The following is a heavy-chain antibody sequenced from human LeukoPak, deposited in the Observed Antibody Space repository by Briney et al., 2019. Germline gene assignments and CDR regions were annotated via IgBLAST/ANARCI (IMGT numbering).Heavy chain of an antibody. V-gene: IGHV3-23*01. J-gene: IGHJ4*02. CDR2: ISGSGGST. D-gene: IGHD3-22*01. CDR3: AKDVDYYDSSFDFDY. Sequence: GGSLRLSCAASGVTFSSYAMSWVRQAPGKGLEWVSAISGSGGSTYYADSVKGRFTISRDNSKNTLYLQMNSLRAEDTAVYYCAKDVDYYDSSFDFDYWGQGTLVTVSS. CDR1: GVTFSSYA.